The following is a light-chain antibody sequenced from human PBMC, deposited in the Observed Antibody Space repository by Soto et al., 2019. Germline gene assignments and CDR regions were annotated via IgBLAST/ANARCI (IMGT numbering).Light chain of an antibody. J-gene: IGLJ3*02. Sequence: QSVLTQPPSASGTPGQRVTISCSGSSSNTGSNYVYWYQQFPGTAPKLLIYSNDKRPSGVPVRFSGSKSGTSDSLAISGLRSEDEADYYCVSWDNSLSGRVFGGGTQITVL. CDR3: VSWDNSLSGRV. CDR1: SSNTGSNY. CDR2: SND. V-gene: IGLV1-47*02.